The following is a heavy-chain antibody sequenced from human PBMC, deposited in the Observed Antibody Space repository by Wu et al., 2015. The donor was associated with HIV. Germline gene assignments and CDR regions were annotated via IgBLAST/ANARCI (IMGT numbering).Heavy chain of an antibody. V-gene: IGHV1-69*05. CDR3: ARDLLPTTSWTDSYYYGMDV. CDR2: IIPVFGTA. Sequence: QVQLVQSGAEVKKPGSSVKVSCKASGGTFRNYGFSWVRQAPGQGLEWMGGIIPVFGTAIYAQNFQGRVTITTDESTSTAYMELSSLRSEDTAVYYCARDLLPTTSWTDSYYYGMDVWGQGTTVTVAS. J-gene: IGHJ6*02. CDR1: GGTFRNYG. D-gene: IGHD2-2*01.